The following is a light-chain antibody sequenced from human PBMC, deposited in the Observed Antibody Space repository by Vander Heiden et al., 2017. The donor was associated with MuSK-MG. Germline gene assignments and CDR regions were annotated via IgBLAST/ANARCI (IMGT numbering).Light chain of an antibody. CDR3: QSYDSSLSGSWV. CDR1: SSNIGAGYD. V-gene: IGLV1-40*01. J-gene: IGLJ3*02. CDR2: GNS. Sequence: QSVLTQPPPASGAPGQRVTISCTGSSSNIGAGYDVHWYQQLPGTAPKLLIFGNSNRPSAVPDRFSGSKSGTSASLAITGLQAGDEADYYCQSYDSSLSGSWVFGGGTKLTVL.